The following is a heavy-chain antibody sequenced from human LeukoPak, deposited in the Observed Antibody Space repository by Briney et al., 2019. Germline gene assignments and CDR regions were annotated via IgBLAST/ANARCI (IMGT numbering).Heavy chain of an antibody. Sequence: SVKVSCKVSGGTFSMYAISWVRQAPGQGLEWMGRIIPLVEIGNYAQRFQGRLTITADKSTSTASMELNSLRSEDTAVYYCARGLLRFNYYFDYWGQGTLVTVSS. CDR3: ARGLLRFNYYFDY. V-gene: IGHV1-69*04. CDR1: GGTFSMYA. J-gene: IGHJ4*02. D-gene: IGHD1-26*01. CDR2: IIPLVEIG.